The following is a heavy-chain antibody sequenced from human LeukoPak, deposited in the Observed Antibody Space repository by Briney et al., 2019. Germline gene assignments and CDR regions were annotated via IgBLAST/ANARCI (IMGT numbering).Heavy chain of an antibody. Sequence: GGSLRLSCAASGFTFSSHGMNWVRQAPGKGLEWVSGISPNGVITYYADSVKGRFTISRDNAKNSLYMQMESLRAEDTAIYYCARDTLEYSNSPDALDIWGQGTMVTVSS. J-gene: IGHJ3*02. D-gene: IGHD4-23*01. CDR1: GFTFSSHG. CDR3: ARDTLEYSNSPDALDI. V-gene: IGHV3-48*03. CDR2: ISPNGVIT.